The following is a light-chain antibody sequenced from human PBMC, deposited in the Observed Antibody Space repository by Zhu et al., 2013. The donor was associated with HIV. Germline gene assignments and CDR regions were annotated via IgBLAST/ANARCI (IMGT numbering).Light chain of an antibody. Sequence: EIVLTQSPGTLSLSPGDRATLSCRASQRVSNNFLAWYQQKPGQSPKLLIFTASTRATGTPDRISGSGSGTDFTLTINRLEPEDFAMYYCQQFNAYPLTFGGGTKVELK. CDR3: QQFNAYPLT. CDR1: QRVSNNF. J-gene: IGKJ4*01. CDR2: TAS. V-gene: IGKV3-20*01.